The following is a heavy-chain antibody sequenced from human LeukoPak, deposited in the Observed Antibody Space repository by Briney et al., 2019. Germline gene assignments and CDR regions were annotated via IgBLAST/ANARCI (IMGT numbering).Heavy chain of an antibody. V-gene: IGHV1-8*01. Sequence: ASVTVSCKASGYTFTTYDINLVRQAPGQGLEWMGWMNPNSGNTGYAQKFQGRVTMTRNTSISTAYMELSSLRSEDTAVYYCARGRGSGHKENWFDPWGQGTLVTVSS. D-gene: IGHD6-19*01. J-gene: IGHJ5*02. CDR2: MNPNSGNT. CDR3: ARGRGSGHKENWFDP. CDR1: GYTFTTYD.